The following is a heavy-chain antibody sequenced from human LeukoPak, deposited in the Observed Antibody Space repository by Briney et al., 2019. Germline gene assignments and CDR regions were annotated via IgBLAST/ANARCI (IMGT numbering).Heavy chain of an antibody. CDR1: GFTFSSYS. V-gene: IGHV3-48*01. Sequence: SGGSLRLSCAASGFTFSSYSMNWVRQAPGKGLEWVSYISSSSSTIYYADSVKGRFTTSRDNAKNSLYLQMNSLRAEDTAVYYCARGRVITMVRGVLVYWGQGTLVTVSS. CDR3: ARGRVITMVRGVLVY. CDR2: ISSSSSTI. J-gene: IGHJ4*02. D-gene: IGHD3-10*01.